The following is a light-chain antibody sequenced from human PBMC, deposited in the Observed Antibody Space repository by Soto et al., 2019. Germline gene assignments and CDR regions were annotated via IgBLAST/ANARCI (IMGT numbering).Light chain of an antibody. CDR3: QQYGSSRET. Sequence: EIVLTQSPGTLSLSPGERATLSCRASQSVSSSYLAWYQQKPGQAPRFLIYGASSRATGIPDRFSGSGSGTDFTLTISRLEPEDFAVYYCQQYGSSRETFGQGTKVDI. CDR2: GAS. J-gene: IGKJ1*01. V-gene: IGKV3-20*01. CDR1: QSVSSSY.